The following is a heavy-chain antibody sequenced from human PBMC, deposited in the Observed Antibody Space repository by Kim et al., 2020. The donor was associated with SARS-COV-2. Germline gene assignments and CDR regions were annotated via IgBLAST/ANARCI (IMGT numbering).Heavy chain of an antibody. Sequence: GGSLRLSCVASGFTLSSYSMNWVRQAPGKGLEWDSSISSNSNYIYYADVVKGRFTISRDNAKNSLYLHMNSLRAEDTSVYYCARDTFLLVPVAAYWFDT. V-gene: IGHV3-21*01. CDR1: GFTLSSYS. CDR2: ISSNSNYI. J-gene: IGHJ5*01. D-gene: IGHD3-10*01. CDR3: ARDTFLLVPVAAYWFDT.